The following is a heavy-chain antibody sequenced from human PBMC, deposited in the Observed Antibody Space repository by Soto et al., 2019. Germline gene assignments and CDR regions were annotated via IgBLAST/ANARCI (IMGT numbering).Heavy chain of an antibody. Sequence: QVQLVESGGGVVQPGRSLRLSCAASGFTFSSYAMHWVRQAPGKGLEWVAVISYDGSNKYYADSVKGRFTISGDNSKNTLYLQINSLRAEDTAVYYCARDKRDFRFLEWSYYFDYWGQGTLVTVSS. D-gene: IGHD3-3*01. CDR3: ARDKRDFRFLEWSYYFDY. V-gene: IGHV3-30-3*01. J-gene: IGHJ4*02. CDR2: ISYDGSNK. CDR1: GFTFSSYA.